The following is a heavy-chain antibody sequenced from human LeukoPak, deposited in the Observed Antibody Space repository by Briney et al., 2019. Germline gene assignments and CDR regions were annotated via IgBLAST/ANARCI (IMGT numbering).Heavy chain of an antibody. V-gene: IGHV1-2*02. CDR2: INPKSGAT. J-gene: IGHJ4*02. D-gene: IGHD5-18*01. CDR3: ARVRYGYGYEVDY. CDR1: GYTFTSYD. Sequence: ASVKVSCKASGYTFTSYDINWVRQATGQGLEWMGWINPKSGATKYAQKFQGRVTLTSDTSISTAYMELNSPRSDDTAVYYCARVRYGYGYEVDYWGQGTLVTVSS.